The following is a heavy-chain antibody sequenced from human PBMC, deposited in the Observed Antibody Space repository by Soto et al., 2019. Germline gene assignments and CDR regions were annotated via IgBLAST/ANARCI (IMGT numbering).Heavy chain of an antibody. CDR2: IFYSGNT. J-gene: IGHJ4*02. Sequence: QLQLQESGPGLVKPSETLSRTCTVSGVSISSDSYYWAWIRQPPGKGLEWIGSIFYSGNTYYNPSLERRVMISVDTSKNQLSLKLSSVTAADTAVYYCAISAVGLATLKILDYWSQGTPVTVAS. V-gene: IGHV4-39*01. D-gene: IGHD3-3*02. CDR1: GVSISSDSYY. CDR3: AISAVGLATLKILDY.